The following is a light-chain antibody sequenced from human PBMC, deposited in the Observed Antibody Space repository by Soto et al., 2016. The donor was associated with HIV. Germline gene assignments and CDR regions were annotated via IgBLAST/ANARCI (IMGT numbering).Light chain of an antibody. CDR1: NIGSKS. Sequence: SYELTQSPSVSVAPGKTARIACGGNNIGSKSVYWYQQKSGQAPVLVAYDDSDRPSGITERFSGSNSGNTATLTISRVEAGDEADYYCQVWDTSSDVVFGGGTKLTVL. J-gene: IGLJ2*01. V-gene: IGLV3-21*03. CDR2: DDS. CDR3: QVWDTSSDVV.